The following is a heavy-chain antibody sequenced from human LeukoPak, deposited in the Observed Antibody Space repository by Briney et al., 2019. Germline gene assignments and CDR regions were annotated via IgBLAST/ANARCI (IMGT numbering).Heavy chain of an antibody. CDR2: IYYSGST. CDR3: ARGPDTAMVHFDY. V-gene: IGHV4-30-4*08. Sequence: SSETLSLTXTVSGGPISSGDYYWSWISQPPGKGLEWIGYIYYSGSTYYNPSLKSRVTISVDTSKNQFSPKLSSVTAADTAVYYCARGPDTAMVHFDYWGQGTLVTVSS. J-gene: IGHJ4*02. D-gene: IGHD5-18*01. CDR1: GGPISSGDYY.